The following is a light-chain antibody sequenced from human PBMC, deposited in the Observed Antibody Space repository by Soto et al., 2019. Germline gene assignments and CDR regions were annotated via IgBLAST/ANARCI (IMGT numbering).Light chain of an antibody. J-gene: IGLJ1*01. V-gene: IGLV2-14*03. CDR2: DVS. Sequence: QSVLTQPASVSGSPGQSINISCTGTSSEIGGYNYVSWYQQHPGKAPKLIIYDVSNRPSGVSNPFSGSKSGNTASLTISGLQPEDEADYYCSSYTTSNTRQIVFGTGTKVTVL. CDR1: SSEIGGYNY. CDR3: SSYTTSNTRQIV.